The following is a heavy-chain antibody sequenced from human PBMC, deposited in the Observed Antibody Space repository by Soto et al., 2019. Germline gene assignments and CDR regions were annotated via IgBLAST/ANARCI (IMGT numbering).Heavy chain of an antibody. CDR2: IYPGDSDT. Sequence: PGESLKISCKGSGYSFTSYWIGWVRQMPGKGLEWMGIIYPGDSDTRYSPSFQGQVTISADKSISTAYLQWSSLKASDTAMYYCAREKYYYDSSGYYSHAFDIWGQGTMVTVSS. D-gene: IGHD3-22*01. V-gene: IGHV5-51*01. CDR1: GYSFTSYW. CDR3: AREKYYYDSSGYYSHAFDI. J-gene: IGHJ3*02.